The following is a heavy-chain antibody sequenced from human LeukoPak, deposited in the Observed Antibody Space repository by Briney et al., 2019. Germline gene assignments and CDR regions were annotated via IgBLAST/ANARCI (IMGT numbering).Heavy chain of an antibody. D-gene: IGHD3-3*01. CDR3: ARGRKYYDFWSGYYWFDY. CDR2: ISSSSSTI. J-gene: IGHJ4*02. CDR1: GFTFSIYN. Sequence: GGSLRLSCAASGFTFSIYNMNWVRQAPGKGLEWVSYISSSSSTIHYADSVKGRFTISRDNSKNTLYLQMNSLRAEDTAVYYCARGRKYYDFWSGYYWFDYWGQGTLVTVSS. V-gene: IGHV3-48*01.